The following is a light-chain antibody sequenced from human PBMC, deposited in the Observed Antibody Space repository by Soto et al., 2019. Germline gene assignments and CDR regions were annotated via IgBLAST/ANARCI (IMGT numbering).Light chain of an antibody. CDR2: GAS. Sequence: EIVLTQSPGTLSLSPGERATLSCRASQSVSSNYLAWYQQKPGQAPRLLIYGASTRVTGIPDRFSGTGSETDFTLTISRLEPEDFAVYYCQQYDNSPITFGQGTRLEIK. CDR3: QQYDNSPIT. J-gene: IGKJ5*01. CDR1: QSVSSNY. V-gene: IGKV3-20*01.